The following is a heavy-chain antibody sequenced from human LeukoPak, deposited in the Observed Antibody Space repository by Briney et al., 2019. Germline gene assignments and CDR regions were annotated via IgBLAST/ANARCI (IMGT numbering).Heavy chain of an antibody. D-gene: IGHD6-6*01. CDR1: GDSITSGGYY. J-gene: IGHJ3*02. V-gene: IGHV4-31*03. CDR2: IYKTGST. CDR3: ARLTRSIVSIAARRTRFDAFDI. Sequence: ASETLSLTCTVSGDSITSGGYYWSWIRQRPGKGLEWIGYIYKTGSTYYNPSLKSRVTMSVDTSRNQFSLKVNSVTAADTAVYYCARLTRSIVSIAARRTRFDAFDIWGQGTMVTVSS.